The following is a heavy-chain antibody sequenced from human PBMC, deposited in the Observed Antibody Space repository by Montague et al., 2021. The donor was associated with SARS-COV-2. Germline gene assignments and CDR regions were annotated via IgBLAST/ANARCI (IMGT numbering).Heavy chain of an antibody. Sequence: SETLSLTCTLSGGSISSNNYYWDWIRQPPGKGLEWIGSIYDSGSTYYNPSLKSRVTIFVDTSKNHFSLKLNSVTAADTAVYYCARRGRRLLPVATTIGGFDIWGQGTMVTVSS. CDR3: ARRGRRLLPVATTIGGFDI. J-gene: IGHJ3*02. V-gene: IGHV4-39*02. CDR1: GGSISSNNYY. CDR2: IYDSGST. D-gene: IGHD5-12*01.